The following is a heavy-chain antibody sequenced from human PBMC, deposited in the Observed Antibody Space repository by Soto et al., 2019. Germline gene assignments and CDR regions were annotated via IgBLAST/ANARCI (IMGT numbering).Heavy chain of an antibody. CDR3: AKDDFGYSSGWYAGGFDY. Sequence: GGSLRLSCAASGFTFSSYAMSWVRQAPGKGLEWVSAISGSGGSTYYADSVKGRFTISRDNSKNTLYLQMNSLRAEDTAVYYCAKDDFGYSSGWYAGGFDYWGQGTLVTVSS. J-gene: IGHJ4*02. D-gene: IGHD6-19*01. V-gene: IGHV3-23*01. CDR1: GFTFSSYA. CDR2: ISGSGGST.